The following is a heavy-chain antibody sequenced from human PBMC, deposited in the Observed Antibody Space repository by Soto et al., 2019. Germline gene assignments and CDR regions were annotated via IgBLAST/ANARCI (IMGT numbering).Heavy chain of an antibody. Sequence: SETLSLTCTVSGGSISSYYWSWIRQPPGKGLEWIGYIYYSGSTNYNPSLKSRVTISVDTSKNQFSLKLSSVTAADTAVYYCARGTLAAWWFDPWGQGTLVTVSS. V-gene: IGHV4-59*01. CDR2: IYYSGST. CDR3: ARGTLAAWWFDP. CDR1: GGSISSYY. J-gene: IGHJ5*02.